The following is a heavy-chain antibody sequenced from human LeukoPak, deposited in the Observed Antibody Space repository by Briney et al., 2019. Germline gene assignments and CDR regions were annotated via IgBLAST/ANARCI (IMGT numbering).Heavy chain of an antibody. D-gene: IGHD4-11*01. V-gene: IGHV3-30*02. CDR1: GFIFSNYA. CDR3: AKDEGGPTVSDY. Sequence: GGSLRLSCAASGFIFSNYAMHWVRQAPGKGREWVAFIPYDGNSEYYADSVKGRFTISRDNSKNTLCLQMNSLRTEDTALYYCAKDEGGPTVSDYWGQGTLVTVSS. CDR2: IPYDGNSE. J-gene: IGHJ4*02.